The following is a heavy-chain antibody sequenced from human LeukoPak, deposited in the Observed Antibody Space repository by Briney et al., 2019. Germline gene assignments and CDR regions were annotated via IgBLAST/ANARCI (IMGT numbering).Heavy chain of an antibody. CDR2: ISSSGSTI. J-gene: IGHJ4*02. CDR3: ARDRRDGYNVLDY. V-gene: IGHV3-48*04. Sequence: GGSLRLSCAVSGFTLSYYGMNWVRQAPGKGLEWVSYISSSGSTIYYADSVKGRFTISRDNAKNSLYLQMNSLRAEDTAMYYCARDRRDGYNVLDYWGQGTLVTVSS. D-gene: IGHD5-24*01. CDR1: GFTLSYYG.